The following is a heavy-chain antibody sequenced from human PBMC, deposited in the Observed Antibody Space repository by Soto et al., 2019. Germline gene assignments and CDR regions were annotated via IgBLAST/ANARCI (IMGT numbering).Heavy chain of an antibody. J-gene: IGHJ4*02. CDR1: GGTFSSYA. Sequence: SVKVSCKASGGTFSSYAISWVRQAPGQGLEWMGGIIPIFGTANYAQKFQGRVTITADESTSTAYMELSSLRSEDTAVYYCARGKPKTGIFDYWGQGTLVTVSS. CDR2: IIPIFGTA. CDR3: ARGKPKTGIFDY. V-gene: IGHV1-69*13.